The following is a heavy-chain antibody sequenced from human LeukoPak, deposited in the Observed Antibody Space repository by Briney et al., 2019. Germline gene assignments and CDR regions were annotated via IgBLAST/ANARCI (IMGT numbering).Heavy chain of an antibody. Sequence: ASVKVSCKASGYTFTSYYMHWVRQAPGQGLEWMGIINPSGGSTSYAQKFQGRVTMTRGTSTSTVYMELSSLRSEDTAVYYCARDTIVTDYYYYGMDVWGQGTTVTVSS. D-gene: IGHD3-3*01. CDR2: INPSGGST. CDR3: ARDTIVTDYYYYGMDV. CDR1: GYTFTSYY. V-gene: IGHV1-46*01. J-gene: IGHJ6*02.